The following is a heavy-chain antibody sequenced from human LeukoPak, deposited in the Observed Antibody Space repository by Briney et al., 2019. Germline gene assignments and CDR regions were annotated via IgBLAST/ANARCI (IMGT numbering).Heavy chain of an antibody. V-gene: IGHV4-4*07. Sequence: SGTLSLTCIVSGGSISSYYWSWIRQPAGKELEWIGQIHTSGSTNYNPSLKSRVAMSVDTSKNQFSLELSSVTAADTAVYYCAGRAQTTGWSFDYWGQGALVTVSS. CDR1: GGSISSYY. J-gene: IGHJ4*02. CDR3: AGRAQTTGWSFDY. CDR2: IHTSGST. D-gene: IGHD6-19*01.